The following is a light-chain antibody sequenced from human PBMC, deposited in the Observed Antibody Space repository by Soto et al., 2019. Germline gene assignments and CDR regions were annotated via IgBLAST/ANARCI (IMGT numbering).Light chain of an antibody. CDR1: SSDVGGYNY. V-gene: IGLV2-11*01. CDR3: CSYAGSYTF. Sequence: QSALTQPRSVSGSPGQSVTISCTGTSSDVGGYNYVSWYQQHPGKAPKLMIYDVSKRPSGVPDRFSGSKSGNTASLTISGLQAGDEADYYCCSYAGSYTFFGTGTKLTVL. J-gene: IGLJ1*01. CDR2: DVS.